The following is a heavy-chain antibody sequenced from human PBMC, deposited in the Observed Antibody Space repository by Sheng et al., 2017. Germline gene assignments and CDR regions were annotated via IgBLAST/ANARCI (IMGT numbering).Heavy chain of an antibody. V-gene: IGHV3-30*03. J-gene: IGHJ4*02. CDR2: ISDDGRRE. CDR1: GFTFNDYG. CDR3: ARGGHECSGNTCSFD. D-gene: IGHD2-15*01. Sequence: QVQLVESGGGVVQPGRSLRLSCAASGFTFNDYGIHWVRQTPGKGLEWVAVISDDGRREYYAESKKGRFTISRDNSKNTAYLQMNSLTTEDTAVYYCARGGHECSGNTCSFDWGQGTPVTVSS.